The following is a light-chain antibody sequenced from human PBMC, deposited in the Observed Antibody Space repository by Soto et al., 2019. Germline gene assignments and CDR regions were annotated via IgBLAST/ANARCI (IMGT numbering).Light chain of an antibody. Sequence: EIVLTQSPGTLSLSPGERATLSCRASQSVTTSYLAWYQHKPGQAPRLLIYGASRRATGIPDRFSGGGSGTDFTLTISRLEPEDFAVYYCQQYGSSPFTFGEGTKV. CDR2: GAS. CDR3: QQYGSSPFT. CDR1: QSVTTSY. J-gene: IGKJ4*01. V-gene: IGKV3-20*01.